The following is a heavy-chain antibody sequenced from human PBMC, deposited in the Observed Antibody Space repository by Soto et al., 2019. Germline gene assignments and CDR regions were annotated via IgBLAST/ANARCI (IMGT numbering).Heavy chain of an antibody. CDR3: ARDCPGSSTTCYGKEWFDS. CDR1: GFTFSTYS. D-gene: IGHD2-2*01. Sequence: EVQLVESGGGLVQPGGSLRLSCAASGFTFSTYSMNWVRQAPGKGLEWVSYISSSRSTIYYADSVKGRFTISRDNAKNSLYLQMNSLRAEDTAVYYCARDCPGSSTTCYGKEWFDSSGQGTLVAVSS. CDR2: ISSSRSTI. V-gene: IGHV3-48*01. J-gene: IGHJ5*01.